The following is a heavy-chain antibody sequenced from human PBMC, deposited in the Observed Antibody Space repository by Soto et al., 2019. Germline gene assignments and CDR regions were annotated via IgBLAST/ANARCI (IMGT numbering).Heavy chain of an antibody. CDR3: AKDALYDSSGSYFDY. D-gene: IGHD3-22*01. V-gene: IGHV3-30*18. CDR2: ISYDGSNK. CDR1: GVTFSSYG. J-gene: IGHJ4*02. Sequence: GGSLRLSCSASGVTFSSYGMHWVRQAPGKGLEWVAVISYDGSNKYYADSVKGRFTISRDNSKNTLYLQMNSLRAEDTAVYYCAKDALYDSSGSYFDYWGQGTLVTVSS.